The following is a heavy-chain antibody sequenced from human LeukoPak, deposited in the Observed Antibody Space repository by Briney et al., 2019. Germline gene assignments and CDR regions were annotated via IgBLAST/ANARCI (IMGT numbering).Heavy chain of an antibody. J-gene: IGHJ4*02. CDR2: ISYDGSNE. D-gene: IGHD3-16*02. CDR1: GFTFRSHG. Sequence: PGESLRLSCAASGFTFRSHGMHWVRQAPGKGLEWVAVISYDGSNEYYADPVKGRFTISRDNSKNTLYLQMNSLRAEDTAVYYCARSAFGGVNVIVDYWGQGTLVTVSS. CDR3: ARSAFGGVNVIVDY. V-gene: IGHV3-30*03.